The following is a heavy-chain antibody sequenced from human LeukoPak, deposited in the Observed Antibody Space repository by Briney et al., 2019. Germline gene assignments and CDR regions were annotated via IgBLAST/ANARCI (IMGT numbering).Heavy chain of an antibody. CDR3: ARGDYDSSGSFDY. CDR1: RYIFSNYA. CDR2: INTNTGNP. D-gene: IGHD3-22*01. J-gene: IGHJ4*02. V-gene: IGHV7-4-1*02. Sequence: ASVKVSCKASRYIFSNYAINWVRQAPGQGLEWMGWINTNTGNPTYAQGFTGRFVFSLDTSVSTAYLQITSLKAEDTAVYYCARGDYDSSGSFDYWGQGTLVTVSS.